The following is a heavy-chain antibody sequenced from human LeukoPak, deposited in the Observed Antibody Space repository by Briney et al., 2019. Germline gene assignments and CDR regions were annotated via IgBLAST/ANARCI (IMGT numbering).Heavy chain of an antibody. J-gene: IGHJ4*02. CDR3: ARDPYGSGDGYFDY. CDR2: IWYNGSKK. CDR1: GFTFSDHG. Sequence: GRSLRLSCAASGFTFSDHGMHWVRQAPGKGLEWVAIIWYNGSKKYYAESVKGLFTISRDNSKNTLYLQMSSLRAEDTAVYYCARDPYGSGDGYFDYWGQGTLVTVSS. V-gene: IGHV3-33*01. D-gene: IGHD3-10*01.